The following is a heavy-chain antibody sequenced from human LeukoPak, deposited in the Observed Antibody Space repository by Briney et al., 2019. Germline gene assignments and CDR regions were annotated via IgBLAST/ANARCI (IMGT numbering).Heavy chain of an antibody. V-gene: IGHV1-69*13. CDR2: IIPIFGTA. D-gene: IGHD5-18*01. J-gene: IGHJ6*03. CDR3: ARAQLWSLTTSYYYYYMDV. CDR1: GGTFSSYA. Sequence: GASVKVSCKASGGTFSSYAISWVRQAPGQGLEWMGGIIPIFGTANYAQKFQGRVTITADESTSTAYMELSSLRSEDTAVYYCARAQLWSLTTSYYYYYMDVWGKGTTVTISS.